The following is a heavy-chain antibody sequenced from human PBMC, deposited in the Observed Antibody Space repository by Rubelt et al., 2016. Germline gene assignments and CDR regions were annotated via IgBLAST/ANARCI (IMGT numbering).Heavy chain of an antibody. J-gene: IGHJ6*02. CDR3: VRDRIAGDSNGMGV. CDR2: ISYDGSNK. V-gene: IGHV3-30*04. D-gene: IGHD1-26*01. Sequence: GLTFSSSAMHWVRQAPDKGLEWLAVISYDGSNKYYADSVKGRFTISRDNSKNSLFLQMNSLTAEDTAVYHCVRDRIAGDSNGMGVWGQGTTVTVSS. CDR1: GLTFSSSA.